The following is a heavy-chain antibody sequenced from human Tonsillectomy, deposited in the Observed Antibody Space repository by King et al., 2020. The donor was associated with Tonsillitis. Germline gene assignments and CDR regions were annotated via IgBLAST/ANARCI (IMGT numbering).Heavy chain of an antibody. D-gene: IGHD3-10*01. CDR3: ATEGGSGRGYYYGMDV. CDR1: GLTFTNAW. V-gene: IGHV3-15*01. Sequence: VQLVESGGGLVKSGGSLRLSCAVSGLTFTNAWMSWVRQAPGKGLEWVGRIKSKNEGGATDYAAHVKGRFTISRDNSKNTLYLQMNSLKVEDTAVYYCATEGGSGRGYYYGMDVWGQGTTVTVSS. J-gene: IGHJ6*02. CDR2: IKSKNEGGAT.